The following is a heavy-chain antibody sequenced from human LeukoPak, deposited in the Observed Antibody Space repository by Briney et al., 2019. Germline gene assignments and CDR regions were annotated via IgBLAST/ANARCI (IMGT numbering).Heavy chain of an antibody. D-gene: IGHD6-13*01. CDR2: IRYDGSNK. Sequence: GGSLRLSCAASGFTFSSYGMHWVRQAPGKGLEWVAFIRYDGSNKYYADSVKGRFTISRDNSKNTLYLQMNSLRAEDTAVYYCAKDRGLAAAGQPTVFDYWGQGTLVTVSS. CDR1: GFTFSSYG. CDR3: AKDRGLAAAGQPTVFDY. J-gene: IGHJ4*02. V-gene: IGHV3-30*02.